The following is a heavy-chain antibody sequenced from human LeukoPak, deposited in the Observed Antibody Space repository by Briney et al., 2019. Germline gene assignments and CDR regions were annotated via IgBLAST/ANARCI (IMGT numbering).Heavy chain of an antibody. CDR1: GGTFSDYA. J-gene: IGHJ6*04. V-gene: IGHV1-69*10. D-gene: IGHD3-3*01. CDR2: FIPILAAA. Sequence: GASVKVSCKASGGTFSDYALNWVRQAPGQGLEWMGVFIPILAAANSTQKFQGRVTITADISTNTVYMELSSLRSEDTAVYFCAGIPVFGVVLHQEPVWGKGTTAAVSS. CDR3: AGIPVFGVVLHQEPV.